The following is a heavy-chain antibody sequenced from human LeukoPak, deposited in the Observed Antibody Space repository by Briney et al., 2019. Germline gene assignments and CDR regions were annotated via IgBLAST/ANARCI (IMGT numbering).Heavy chain of an antibody. Sequence: SETLYLTCTVSGGSISGYYWTWIRQPPGKGLDWIGFVYYKGNTRYNPSLKSRVTISVDTSENQFSLRLTSVTAAATAVYYCAGANPLDGGYHFDFWGQGSLVTVSS. V-gene: IGHV4-59*01. CDR2: VYYKGNT. D-gene: IGHD4-17*01. CDR3: AGANPLDGGYHFDF. CDR1: GGSISGYY. J-gene: IGHJ4*02.